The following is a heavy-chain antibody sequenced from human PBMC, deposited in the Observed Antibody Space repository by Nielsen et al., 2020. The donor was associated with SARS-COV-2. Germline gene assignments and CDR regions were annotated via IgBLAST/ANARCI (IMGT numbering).Heavy chain of an antibody. D-gene: IGHD2-2*01. Sequence: SVKVSCKASGGTFSSYAISWVRQAPGQGLEWMGGIIPIFGTANYAQKFQGRVTITADESTSTAYMELSSLRSEDTAVYYCTTPDGPAALPYYYYYMDVWGKGTTV. CDR2: IIPIFGTA. V-gene: IGHV1-69*13. CDR3: TTPDGPAALPYYYYYMDV. J-gene: IGHJ6*03. CDR1: GGTFSSYA.